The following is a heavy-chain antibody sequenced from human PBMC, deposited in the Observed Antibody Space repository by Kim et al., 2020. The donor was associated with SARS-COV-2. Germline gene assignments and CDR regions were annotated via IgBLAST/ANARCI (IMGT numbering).Heavy chain of an antibody. D-gene: IGHD2-15*01. CDR2: ISWNSDSK. CDR3: AKVLRGRNYYFYGMDV. V-gene: IGHV3-9*01. Sequence: GLEWGSGISWNSDSKGYADSVKGRFTISSDKAKNCLYLEMNSLSAEDTALYYCAKVLRGRNYYFYGMDVWGQGTTVTVSS. J-gene: IGHJ6*02.